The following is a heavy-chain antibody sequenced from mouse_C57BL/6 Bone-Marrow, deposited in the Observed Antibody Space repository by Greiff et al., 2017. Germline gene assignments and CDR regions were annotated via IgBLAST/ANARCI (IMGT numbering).Heavy chain of an antibody. V-gene: IGHV1-4*01. CDR2: INPSSGYT. Sequence: QVQLPQSGAELARPGASVKMSCKASGYTFTSYTLHWVKQRPGQGLEWIGYINPSSGYTKYNQKFKDKATLTADKSSSTAYMQLSSLTSEDSAVYYCARGGSFDYWCQGTTRTVSS. D-gene: IGHD1-1*01. CDR3: ARGGSFDY. CDR1: GYTFTSYT. J-gene: IGHJ2*01.